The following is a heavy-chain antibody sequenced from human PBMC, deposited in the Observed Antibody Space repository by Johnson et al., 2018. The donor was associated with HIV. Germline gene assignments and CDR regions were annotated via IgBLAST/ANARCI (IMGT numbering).Heavy chain of an antibody. CDR3: AKAMSPMVRGNI. V-gene: IGHV3-66*01. Sequence: VQLVESGGGVVQPGGSLRLSCAVSGFTVSSNYITWVRQAPGKGLEWISVIYSGGDTYYADSVKGRFTVSRDDSKNTLYLQMNSLKIEDTAVYYCAKAMSPMVRGNIWGRGTMVTVSS. CDR2: IYSGGDT. J-gene: IGHJ3*02. D-gene: IGHD3-10*01. CDR1: GFTVSSNY.